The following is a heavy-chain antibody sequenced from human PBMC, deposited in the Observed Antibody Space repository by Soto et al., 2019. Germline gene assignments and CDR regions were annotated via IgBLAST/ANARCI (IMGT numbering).Heavy chain of an antibody. Sequence: GGSLRLSCAASGFTFSSYAMSWVRQAPGKGLEWVSTIKSSGDYTYYADSVKGRFTISRDNSKNILNLQLNSLRAEDTAIYYCAKGTPIVILPTSTNRNWFDPWGQGTLVTVSS. CDR3: AKGTPIVILPTSTNRNWFDP. CDR2: IKSSGDYT. D-gene: IGHD2-2*01. J-gene: IGHJ5*02. V-gene: IGHV3-23*01. CDR1: GFTFSSYA.